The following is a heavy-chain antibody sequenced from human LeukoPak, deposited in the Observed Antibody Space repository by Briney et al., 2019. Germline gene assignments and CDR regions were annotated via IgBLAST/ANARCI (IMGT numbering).Heavy chain of an antibody. V-gene: IGHV5-51*01. Sequence: GESLKISCEGSGYTFTKYWIGWVRQMPGKGLEWMGIIHPGDSHTWYSPSFQGQVTISADESITTAYLQWSSLKASDTAMYYCARLRWPRGGRSSFDYWGQGALVTVSS. CDR2: IHPGDSHT. J-gene: IGHJ4*02. CDR3: ARLRWPRGGRSSFDY. CDR1: GYTFTKYW. D-gene: IGHD3-10*01.